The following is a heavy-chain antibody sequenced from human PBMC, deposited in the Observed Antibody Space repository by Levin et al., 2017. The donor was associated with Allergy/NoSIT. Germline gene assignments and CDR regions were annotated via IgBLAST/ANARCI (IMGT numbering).Heavy chain of an antibody. D-gene: IGHD1-26*01. Sequence: ETLSLTCAASGFTFSSYWMGWFRQAPGKGLEWVANINQDGSGKYYVDSVKGRFTISRDNAKSSLYLQMNSLRAEDTAVYYCARDPDSTVGAAFDYWGQGTLVTVSS. CDR1: GFTFSSYW. CDR3: ARDPDSTVGAAFDY. CDR2: INQDGSGK. V-gene: IGHV3-7*01. J-gene: IGHJ4*02.